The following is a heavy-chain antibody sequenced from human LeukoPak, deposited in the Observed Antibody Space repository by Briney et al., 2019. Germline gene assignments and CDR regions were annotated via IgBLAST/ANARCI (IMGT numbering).Heavy chain of an antibody. CDR3: AKDWTSHNGVYDCLDV. CDR2: ICGPAET. CDR1: GFSFDVHA. D-gene: IGHD3-16*01. J-gene: IGHJ4*02. V-gene: IGHV3-23*01. Sequence: GGSLRLSCAASGFSFDVHAMTWVRQAPGKGPEWVATICGPAETFYSDAVRGRFTIPRDNSRYTLYLQMNRLRAEDSALYYGAKDWTSHNGVYDCLDVWGQGTQVTVSS.